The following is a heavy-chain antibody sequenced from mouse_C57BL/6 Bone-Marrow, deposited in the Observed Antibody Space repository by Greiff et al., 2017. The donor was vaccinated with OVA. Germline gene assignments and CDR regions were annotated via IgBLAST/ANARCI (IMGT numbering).Heavy chain of an antibody. CDR3: ATPYYGYDWFAY. CDR2: IWSGGST. Sequence: VQLVESGPGLVQPSQSLSITCTVSGFSLTSYGVHWVRQSPGKGLEWLGVIWSGGSTDYNAAFISRLSISKDNSKSQVFFKMNSLQADDAAIYYCATPYYGYDWFAYGGQGTLVTVSA. CDR1: GFSLTSYG. D-gene: IGHD2-9*01. J-gene: IGHJ3*01. V-gene: IGHV2-2*01.